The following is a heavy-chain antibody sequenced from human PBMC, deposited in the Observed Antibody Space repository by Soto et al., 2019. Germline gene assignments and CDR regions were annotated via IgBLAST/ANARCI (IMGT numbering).Heavy chain of an antibody. Sequence: QVQLVQSGAEVKKPGSSVKVSCKASGGTFSSYTISWVRQAPGQGLEWMGRIIPILGIANYAQKFQGRVTITADKSTRTAYMELSRLRSEETDVYYCAGPRGGFDYWGQGTLVTVSS. CDR2: IIPILGIA. V-gene: IGHV1-69*02. CDR3: AGPRGGFDY. D-gene: IGHD3-16*01. CDR1: GGTFSSYT. J-gene: IGHJ4*02.